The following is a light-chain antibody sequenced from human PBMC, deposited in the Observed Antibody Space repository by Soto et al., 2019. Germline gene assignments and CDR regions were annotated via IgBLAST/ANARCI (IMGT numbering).Light chain of an antibody. CDR2: EVS. CDR1: SSDVGGYNY. J-gene: IGLJ2*01. Sequence: QSALTQPASVSGSPGQSITISCTGTSSDVGGYNYVSWYQHHPGKVPKLMIYEVSNRPSGVSTRFSGSKSGDTASLTISGLQDEDEADYYCSSHTTSSTLIFGGGTKVTVL. V-gene: IGLV2-14*01. CDR3: SSHTTSSTLI.